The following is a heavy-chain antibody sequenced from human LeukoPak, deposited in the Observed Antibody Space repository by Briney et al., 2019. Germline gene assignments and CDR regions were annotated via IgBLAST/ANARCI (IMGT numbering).Heavy chain of an antibody. V-gene: IGHV3-30*04. CDR3: ARGLDSSGYYYYYYGMDV. CDR1: GFTFSNSV. CDR2: ISDDGSSE. Sequence: GGSLRLSCAASGFTFSNSVMHWVRQAPGKGLEWVAGISDDGSSEHYADSVKGRFTISRDNSDNTLYVQMNSLRVEDTAVYYCARGLDSSGYYYYYYGMDVWGQGTTVTVSS. J-gene: IGHJ6*02. D-gene: IGHD3-22*01.